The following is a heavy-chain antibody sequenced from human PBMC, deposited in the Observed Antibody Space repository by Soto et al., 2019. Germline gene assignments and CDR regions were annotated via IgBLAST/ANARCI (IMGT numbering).Heavy chain of an antibody. CDR3: ARLGCDSSDYYYATFDY. D-gene: IGHD3-22*01. CDR1: GGSISGSDYC. Sequence: QLQLQESGPGQMKPSETLSLSCTVSGGSISGSDYCWGWIRQSPGKGLEWLGRIYYGGSTYYNPSLKSRLTISVDTSKNQFSLKLSSVTAADTAVYYCARLGCDSSDYYYATFDYWGQGTLVTVSS. V-gene: IGHV4-39*01. CDR2: IYYGGST. J-gene: IGHJ4*02.